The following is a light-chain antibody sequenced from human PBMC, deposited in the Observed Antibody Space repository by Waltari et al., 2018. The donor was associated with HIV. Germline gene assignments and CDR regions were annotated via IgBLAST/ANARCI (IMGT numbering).Light chain of an antibody. CDR1: SGDVDNYNL. V-gene: IGLV2-23*02. CDR2: EVT. J-gene: IGLJ2*01. Sequence: QSALTQPASVSGSPGQSITISCTENSGDVDNYNLDSWYQQYTGRAPNLLIYEVTKRPSGVSNRFSGSKSGNTASLTISDLQAEDEAKYYCCSYGNSGTFVLFGGGTRVTV. CDR3: CSYGNSGTFVL.